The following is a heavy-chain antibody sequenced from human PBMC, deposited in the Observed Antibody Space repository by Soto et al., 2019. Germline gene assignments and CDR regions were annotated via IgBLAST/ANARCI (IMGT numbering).Heavy chain of an antibody. J-gene: IGHJ4*02. CDR1: GGSISSDRYY. V-gene: IGHV4-39*01. D-gene: IGHD3-3*01. CDR2: IHYSGST. CDR3: ARQGYDFWTAYRLTYYFDY. Sequence: QLQLQESGPGLVKPSETLSLTCTVSGGSISSDRYYCGWIRQPPGKGLEWLGTIHYSGSTYYNPSLKSRITISVDTSKNQFSLKLSSVTAADTAVYYCARQGYDFWTAYRLTYYFDYWGQGTLVTVSP.